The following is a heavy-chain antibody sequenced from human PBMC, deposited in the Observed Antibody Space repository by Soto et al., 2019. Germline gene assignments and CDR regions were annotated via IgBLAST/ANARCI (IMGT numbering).Heavy chain of an antibody. CDR2: INHSGST. D-gene: IGHD3-3*01. CDR1: GGSFGGYY. CDR3: ARGGERITIFGVVIRPYYYGMDV. V-gene: IGHV4-34*01. Sequence: PSLTLSLTCSGYGGSFGGYYWVWIRQPPGKGLEWSGEINHSGSTNYNPSLRSRVTISVDTSKNQFSLKLSSVTAADTAVYYCARGGERITIFGVVIRPYYYGMDVWGQGTTGTVS. J-gene: IGHJ6*02.